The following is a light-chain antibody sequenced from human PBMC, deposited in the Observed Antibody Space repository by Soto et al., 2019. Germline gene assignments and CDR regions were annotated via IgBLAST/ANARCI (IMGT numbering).Light chain of an antibody. CDR2: DSS. CDR3: QERSDWPST. Sequence: EIVLTQSPATLSLSPGERATLSCRASQSVGTYFAWYQQKPGQAPRLLIYDSSNRATGIPARFSGSGSGTDCTLTISSLEPEDFAVYYCQERSDWPSTFGGGNKVEIK. CDR1: QSVGTY. J-gene: IGKJ4*01. V-gene: IGKV3-11*01.